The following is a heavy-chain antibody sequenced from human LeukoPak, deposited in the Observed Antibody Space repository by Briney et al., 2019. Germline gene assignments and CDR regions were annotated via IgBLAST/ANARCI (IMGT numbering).Heavy chain of an antibody. CDR2: IIPILGIA. D-gene: IGHD3-16*02. V-gene: IGHV1-69*04. J-gene: IGHJ6*03. CDR3: ARDESGGVIALRDYYYYMDV. CDR1: GGTFSSYA. Sequence: AASVKVSCKASGGTFSSYAISWVRQAPGQGLEWMGRIIPILGIANYAQKFQGRVTITADKSTSTAYMELSSLRSEDTAVYYCARDESGGVIALRDYYYYMDVWGKGTTVTVSS.